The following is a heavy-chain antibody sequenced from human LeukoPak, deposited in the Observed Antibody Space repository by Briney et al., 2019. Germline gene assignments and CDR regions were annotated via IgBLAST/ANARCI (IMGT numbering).Heavy chain of an antibody. Sequence: GGSLRLSCAASGFTVSSNYMSWVRQAPGKGLEWVSALSHSAYTTYYADSVKGRFTISRDNGKNSLYLQMNRLRAEDTAVYYCARPRGCGSSRCNNFDYWGQGTLVTVSS. D-gene: IGHD2-2*01. CDR2: LSHSAYTT. CDR1: GFTVSSNY. CDR3: ARPRGCGSSRCNNFDY. J-gene: IGHJ4*02. V-gene: IGHV3-69-1*02.